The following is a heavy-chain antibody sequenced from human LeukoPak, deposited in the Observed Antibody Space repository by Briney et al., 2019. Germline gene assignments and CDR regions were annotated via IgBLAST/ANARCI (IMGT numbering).Heavy chain of an antibody. D-gene: IGHD5-24*01. Sequence: GGSLRLSWAAPGFTFDDYAMHWVRQAPGKGLEWVSGISWNSGSIGYADSVKGRFTISRDNAKNSLYLQMNSLRAEDTALYYCAKVHGRLTDGYNFFDYWGQGTLVTVSS. CDR3: AKVHGRLTDGYNFFDY. V-gene: IGHV3-9*01. CDR2: ISWNSGSI. CDR1: GFTFDDYA. J-gene: IGHJ4*02.